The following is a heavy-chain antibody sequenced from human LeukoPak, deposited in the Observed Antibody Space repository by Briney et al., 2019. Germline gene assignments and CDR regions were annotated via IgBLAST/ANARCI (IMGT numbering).Heavy chain of an antibody. V-gene: IGHV1-46*01. J-gene: IGHJ4*02. D-gene: IGHD3-3*01. CDR1: GYIFTSYY. CDR2: INPSGGST. CDR3: ASRSGSTPYYFDY. Sequence: ASVKVSCKASGYIFTSYYMHWVRQAPGQGLEWMGIINPSGGSTSYAQKFQGRVTMTRDTSTSTVYMEVSSLRSDDTAVYYCASRSGSTPYYFDYWGQGTLVTVSS.